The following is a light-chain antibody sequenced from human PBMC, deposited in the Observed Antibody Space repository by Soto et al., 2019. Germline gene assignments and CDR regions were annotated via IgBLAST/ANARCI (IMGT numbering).Light chain of an antibody. CDR3: CSYAGSSAYLV. J-gene: IGLJ1*01. Sequence: QSVLTQPRSVSGSPGQSVTISCTGTSSDVGTYNYVSWYQQHPGKAPKVVIYDVSQRPSGVPDRFSGSKSGNTASLSISGLQGEDAAHYFCCSYAGSSAYLVIGTGTKLTVL. CDR1: SSDVGTYNY. CDR2: DVS. V-gene: IGLV2-11*01.